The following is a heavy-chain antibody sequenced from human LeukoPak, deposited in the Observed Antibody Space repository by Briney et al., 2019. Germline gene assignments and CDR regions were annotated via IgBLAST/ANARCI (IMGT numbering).Heavy chain of an antibody. CDR1: GFTFINYI. D-gene: IGHD2-2*01. CDR2: LSGSGGTT. Sequence: GGSLRLSCAASGFTFINYIMSWVRQAPGKGLEWVSALSGSGGTTVYSDSVKGRFTVSRDNSRNTLYLQMNSLRAEDTAVYYCAKAIVGSSYRYYDYWGQGSLVTVSS. V-gene: IGHV3-23*01. CDR3: AKAIVGSSYRYYDY. J-gene: IGHJ4*02.